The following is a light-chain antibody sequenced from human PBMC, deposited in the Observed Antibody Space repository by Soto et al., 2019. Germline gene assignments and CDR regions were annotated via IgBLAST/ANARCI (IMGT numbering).Light chain of an antibody. CDR3: QNCDYPPFS. CDR1: QGISSY. V-gene: IGKV1D-13*01. J-gene: IGKJ3*01. CDR2: KAS. Sequence: AIQLTQSPSSLSASVGDRVTITCRASQGISSYLAWYQQRPGKPPNLLIYKASTLASGVPSRFSGSGSGTDFTLTISSLQPEDAATYFCQNCDYPPFSFGPGTKVDIK.